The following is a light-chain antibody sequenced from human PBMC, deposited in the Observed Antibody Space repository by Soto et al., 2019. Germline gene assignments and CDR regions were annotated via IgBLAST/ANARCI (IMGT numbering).Light chain of an antibody. CDR1: QSVSSSY. CDR3: EQYGSSPRT. Sequence: ESVLTQFPGTLSLSPGERATLSCRASQSVSSSYLAWYQQKPGQAPRLLVFGASSRATGIPDRFSGSGSGTDFTLTISRLEPEDFALYYCEQYGSSPRTFGQGTKVGIK. J-gene: IGKJ1*01. CDR2: GAS. V-gene: IGKV3-20*01.